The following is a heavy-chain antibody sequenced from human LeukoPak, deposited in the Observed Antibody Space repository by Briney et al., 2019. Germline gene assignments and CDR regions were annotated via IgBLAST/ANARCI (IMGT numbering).Heavy chain of an antibody. D-gene: IGHD3-10*01. CDR2: ISAYNGNT. CDR3: ARVGLSLYYYGMNV. V-gene: IGHV1-18*01. CDR1: GYTFTSYG. Sequence: ASVKVSCKASGYTFTSYGISWVRQAPGQGLERMGWISAYNGNTNYAQKLQGRVTMTTDTSTSTAYMELRSLRSDDTAVYYCARVGLSLYYYGMNVWGQGTTVTVSS. J-gene: IGHJ6*02.